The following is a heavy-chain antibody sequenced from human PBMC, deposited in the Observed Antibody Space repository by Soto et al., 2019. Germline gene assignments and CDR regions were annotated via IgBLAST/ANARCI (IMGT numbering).Heavy chain of an antibody. Sequence: SGPTLVNPTQTLTLTCTFSGFSLSTSGMCVSWIRQPPGKALEWLALIDWDDDKYYSTSLKTRLTISKDTSKNQVVLTMTNMDPVDTATYYCARIRGSGWPRYYFDYWGQGTLVTVPS. CDR2: IDWDDDK. CDR1: GFSLSTSGMC. CDR3: ARIRGSGWPRYYFDY. J-gene: IGHJ4*02. V-gene: IGHV2-70*01. D-gene: IGHD6-19*01.